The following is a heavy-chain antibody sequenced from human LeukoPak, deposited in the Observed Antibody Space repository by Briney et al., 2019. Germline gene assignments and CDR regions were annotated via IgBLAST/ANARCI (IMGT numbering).Heavy chain of an antibody. Sequence: ASVKVSCKASGYTFTDYYVHWVRQGPGQALEWMGWINTKSGATNYAPKFQGRVTMTRVTSITTAYMELNSLRSDDTALYYCTKPQPGAFEIWGQGTMVTVSS. D-gene: IGHD2-2*01. V-gene: IGHV1-2*02. J-gene: IGHJ3*02. CDR2: INTKSGAT. CDR3: TKPQPGAFEI. CDR1: GYTFTDYY.